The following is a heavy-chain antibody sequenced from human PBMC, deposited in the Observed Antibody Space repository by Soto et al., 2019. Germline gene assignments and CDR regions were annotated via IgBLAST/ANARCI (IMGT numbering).Heavy chain of an antibody. Sequence: QVQLVESGGGVVQPGRSLRLSCAASGFTFSSYGMHWVRQAPGKGLEWVAVIWYDGSNKYYADSVKGRFTISRDNSKNTLYLQMNSLRAEDTAVYYCVRGLRGSSWYGEYFQHWGQGTLVTVSS. CDR2: IWYDGSNK. CDR3: VRGLRGSSWYGEYFQH. CDR1: GFTFSSYG. J-gene: IGHJ1*01. V-gene: IGHV3-33*01. D-gene: IGHD6-13*01.